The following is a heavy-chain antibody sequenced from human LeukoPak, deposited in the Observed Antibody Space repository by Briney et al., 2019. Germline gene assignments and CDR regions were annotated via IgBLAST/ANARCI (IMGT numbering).Heavy chain of an antibody. D-gene: IGHD3-3*01. J-gene: IGHJ5*02. CDR2: IYYSGST. CDR1: GGSISSSSYY. Sequence: SETLSLTCTVSGGSISSSSYYWGWIRQPPGKGLEWIGSIYYSGSTYYNPSLKSRVTISVDTSKNQFSLKLSSVTAADTAVYYCARDRQLRFLEYAFDPWGQGTLVTVSS. CDR3: ARDRQLRFLEYAFDP. V-gene: IGHV4-39*07.